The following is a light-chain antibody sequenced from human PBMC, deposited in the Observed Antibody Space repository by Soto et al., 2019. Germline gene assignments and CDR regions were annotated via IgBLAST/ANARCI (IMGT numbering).Light chain of an antibody. CDR2: EVT. CDR3: SSYTSSSTLV. J-gene: IGLJ2*01. V-gene: IGLV2-14*01. CDR1: SSDVGGYNS. Sequence: QSVLTQRASVSGSPGQSITISCTGTSSDVGGYNSVSWYQQYPGKAPKLMIYEVTNRPSGVSDRFSGSKSGNTASLTISGLQAEDEAEYYCSSYTSSSTLVFGAGTKLTVL.